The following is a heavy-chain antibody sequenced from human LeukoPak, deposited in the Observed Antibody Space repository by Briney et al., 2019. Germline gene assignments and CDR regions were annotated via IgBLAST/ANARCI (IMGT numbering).Heavy chain of an antibody. Sequence: SETLSLTCTVSGGSISSSSYYWGWIRQPPGKGLEWIGSIYYSGSTYYNPSPKSRVTISRDTSKNQFSLKLSSVTAADTAVYYCARHGLRYCSSTSCYPLNWFDPWGQGTLVTVSS. CDR1: GGSISSSSYY. D-gene: IGHD2-2*01. CDR2: IYYSGST. V-gene: IGHV4-39*01. J-gene: IGHJ5*02. CDR3: ARHGLRYCSSTSCYPLNWFDP.